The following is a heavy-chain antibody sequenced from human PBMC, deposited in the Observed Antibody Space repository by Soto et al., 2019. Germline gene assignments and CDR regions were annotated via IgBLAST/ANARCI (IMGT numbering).Heavy chain of an antibody. CDR2: IIPVFGKT. D-gene: IGHD1-7*01. V-gene: IGHV1-69*02. J-gene: IGHJ5*02. CDR3: VSFGRTATMGAWFDP. Sequence: SVKVSCKAFGGAFYSYTFSWVRKAPGQGLEWMGRIIPVFGKTRSAPTFQDRVTLSADKSASTVFLELNSLQSDDTAVYYCVSFGRTATMGAWFDPWGQGTLVTVSS. CDR1: GGAFYSYT.